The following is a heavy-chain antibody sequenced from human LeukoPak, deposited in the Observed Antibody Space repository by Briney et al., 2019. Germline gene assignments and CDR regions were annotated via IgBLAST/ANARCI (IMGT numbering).Heavy chain of an antibody. CDR1: GFTFSRFA. CDR2: IRPDGRTF. Sequence: PGRSLRLSCATSGFTFSRFAMHWVRQAPATGLEWVAAIRPDGRTFNIADSVKGRFTISRDNSKNTVYLEMVSLRDEDTAVYYCARDNEMATVLEYWGQGTLVTVSS. J-gene: IGHJ4*02. V-gene: IGHV3-33*01. CDR3: ARDNEMATVLEY. D-gene: IGHD5-24*01.